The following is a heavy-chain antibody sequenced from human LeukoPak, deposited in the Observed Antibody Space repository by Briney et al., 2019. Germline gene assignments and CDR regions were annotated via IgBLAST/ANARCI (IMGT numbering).Heavy chain of an antibody. CDR1: GYTFTGYY. J-gene: IGHJ4*02. D-gene: IGHD6-19*01. CDR3: ARGGLAGQWLGLSYN. CDR2: MNPNSGNT. Sequence: ASVKVSCKASGYTFTGYYMHWVRQAPGQGLEWMGWMNPNSGNTGYAQKFQGRVTMTRNTSISTAYMELSSLRSEDTAVYYCARGGLAGQWLGLSYNWGQGTLVTVSS. V-gene: IGHV1-8*02.